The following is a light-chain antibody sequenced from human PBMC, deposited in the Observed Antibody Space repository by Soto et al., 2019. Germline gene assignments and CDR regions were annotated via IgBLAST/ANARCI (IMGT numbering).Light chain of an antibody. Sequence: EFVLTQSPGTLSLSPGERATLSCRASQTVRNNYLAWYQQKPGQAPRLLIYDASNRATGIPDRFSGGGSGTDFTLTISRLEPEDFAVYYCQQFSSYPRTFGGGTKVDIK. J-gene: IGKJ4*01. V-gene: IGKV3-20*01. CDR2: DAS. CDR3: QQFSSYPRT. CDR1: QTVRNNY.